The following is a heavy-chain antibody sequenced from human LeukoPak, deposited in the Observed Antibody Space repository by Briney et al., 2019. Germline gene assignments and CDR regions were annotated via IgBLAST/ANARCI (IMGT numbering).Heavy chain of an antibody. D-gene: IGHD6-13*01. V-gene: IGHV3-15*01. CDR2: IKSKTDGGTT. CDR3: TTEQQLVAFDY. CDR1: GFTFSNAW. Sequence: GGSLRLSCAASGFTFSNAWMSWVRQAPGKGLEWVGRIKSKTDGGTTDYAAPVKGRFTISRDDSKNTLYLQMNSLKTEGIAVYYCTTEQQLVAFDYWGQGTLVTVSS. J-gene: IGHJ4*02.